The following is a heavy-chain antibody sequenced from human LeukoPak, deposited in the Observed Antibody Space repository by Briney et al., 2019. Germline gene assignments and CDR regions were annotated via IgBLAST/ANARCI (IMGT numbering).Heavy chain of an antibody. Sequence: ASVNVSYTACVYTVTGYYLHWVGQAPGQGREGMGWINPHRGGTNYAQNFQGRVTMTRDTSVSTAYMELSSLRSDDTAVYYCASRGEGSSWTFDYWGQGTLVTVSS. J-gene: IGHJ4*02. CDR2: INPHRGGT. V-gene: IGHV1-2*02. CDR1: VYTVTGYY. CDR3: ASRGEGSSWTFDY. D-gene: IGHD6-13*01.